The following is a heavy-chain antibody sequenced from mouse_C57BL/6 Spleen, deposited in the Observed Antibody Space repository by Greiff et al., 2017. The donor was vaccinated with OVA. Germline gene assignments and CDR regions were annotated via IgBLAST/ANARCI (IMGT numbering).Heavy chain of an antibody. CDR1: GYTFTSYW. V-gene: IGHV1-53*01. D-gene: IGHD1-1*01. CDR3: AKSITTVVDLDY. Sequence: QVHVKQPGTELVKPGASVKLSCKASGYTFTSYWMHWVKQRPGQGLEWIGNINPSNGGTNYNEKFKSKATLTVDKSSSTAYMQLSSLTSEDSAVYYCAKSITTVVDLDYWGQGTTLTVSS. J-gene: IGHJ2*01. CDR2: INPSNGGT.